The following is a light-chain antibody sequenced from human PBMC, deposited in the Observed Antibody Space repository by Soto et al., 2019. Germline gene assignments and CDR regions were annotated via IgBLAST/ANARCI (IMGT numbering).Light chain of an antibody. J-gene: IGKJ1*01. V-gene: IGKV3-20*01. CDR3: QQYGSSSWT. CDR1: QSVSTYVTY. CDR2: GAS. Sequence: IVLTQSPATLSLSRGERATLSCRASQSVSTYVTYLAWYQQRPGQAPRLLIYGASSRATDIPDRFSGSGSGTDFTLTISRLEPEDFAVYYCQQYGSSSWTFGQGTKVDI.